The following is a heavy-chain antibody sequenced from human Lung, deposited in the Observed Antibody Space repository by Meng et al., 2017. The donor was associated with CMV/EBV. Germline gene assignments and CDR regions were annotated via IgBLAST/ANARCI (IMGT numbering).Heavy chain of an antibody. CDR3: ARAFIVVVPAAIGSPYGMDV. CDR1: GGTFSSYT. CDR2: IIPILGIA. V-gene: IGHV1-69*02. J-gene: IGHJ6*02. Sequence: SVKVFCXASGGTFSSYTNSWVRQAPGQGLEWMGRIIPILGIANYAQKFQGRVTITADKSTSTAYMELSSLRSEDTAVYYCARAFIVVVPAAIGSPYGMDVWGQGTTVTVSS. D-gene: IGHD2-2*01.